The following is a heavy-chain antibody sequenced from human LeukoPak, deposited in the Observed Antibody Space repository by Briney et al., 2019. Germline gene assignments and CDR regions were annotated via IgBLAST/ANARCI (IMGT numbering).Heavy chain of an antibody. J-gene: IGHJ4*02. V-gene: IGHV3-30*02. CDR1: GFTFSSYG. Sequence: GGSLRLSCAASGFTFSSYGMHWVRQAPGKGLEWVAFIRYDGSKKYYADSVKGRFTISRDNSKNTLYLQMNSLRAEDTAVYYCAKETPYYDILTGYPPHDYWGQGTLVTVSS. CDR2: IRYDGSKK. CDR3: AKETPYYDILTGYPPHDY. D-gene: IGHD3-9*01.